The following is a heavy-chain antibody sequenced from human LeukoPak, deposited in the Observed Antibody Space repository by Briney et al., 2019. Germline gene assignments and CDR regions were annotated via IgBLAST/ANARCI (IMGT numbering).Heavy chain of an antibody. J-gene: IGHJ4*02. CDR1: GFTFSTYT. CDR3: AIDPNWGTHS. D-gene: IGHD7-27*01. CDR2: IGNNGGGI. Sequence: GGSLRLSCAASGFTFSTYTMYWVRHPPGKRLEWVSIIGNNGGGIHYADSVKGRFTISRDNFKNALYLQMNSLRVEETAVYYCAIDPNWGTHSWGQGVLVTVSS. V-gene: IGHV3-23*01.